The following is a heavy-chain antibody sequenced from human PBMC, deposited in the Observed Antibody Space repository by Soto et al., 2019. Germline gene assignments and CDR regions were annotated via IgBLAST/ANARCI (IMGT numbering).Heavy chain of an antibody. Sequence: QVQLVQSGAEVKKSGDSVKVSCKASGYTFTGYYIHWVRQAPGQGLEWMGEIGPNRGDTKYAQKFQGRVTMTRDTSISTVYMELSNLSPDDTAVYYCGRGRSGELVVFYWGQGTLVTVYS. CDR3: GRGRSGELVVFY. CDR1: GYTFTGYY. J-gene: IGHJ4*02. CDR2: IGPNRGDT. D-gene: IGHD1-7*01. V-gene: IGHV1-2*02.